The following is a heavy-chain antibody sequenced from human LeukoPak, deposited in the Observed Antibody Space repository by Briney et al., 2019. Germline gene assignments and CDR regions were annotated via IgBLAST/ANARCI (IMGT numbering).Heavy chain of an antibody. CDR3: ARDSRWLNWFDP. D-gene: IGHD5-12*01. CDR1: GGSISSSSYY. J-gene: IGHJ5*02. V-gene: IGHV4-39*02. Sequence: SETLSLTCTVSGGSISSSSYYWGWIRQPPGKGLEWIGSIYYSGSTYYNPSLKSRVTISVDTSKNQFSLKLSSVTAADTAVYYCARDSRWLNWFDPWGQGTLVTVSS. CDR2: IYYSGST.